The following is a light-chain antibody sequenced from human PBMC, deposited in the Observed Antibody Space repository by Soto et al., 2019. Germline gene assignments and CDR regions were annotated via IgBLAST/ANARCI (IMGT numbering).Light chain of an antibody. CDR2: DVN. Sequence: QSALTQPASVSGSPGQSITISCSGTTSDVGGYTYVSWYQQHTGKAPKLMIYDVNNRPSGVSNRFSGSKSGNTASLTISGLQAEDEGDYYCSSYTSSITLVVGGGTKLTVL. CDR1: TSDVGGYTY. V-gene: IGLV2-14*01. CDR3: SSYTSSITLV. J-gene: IGLJ2*01.